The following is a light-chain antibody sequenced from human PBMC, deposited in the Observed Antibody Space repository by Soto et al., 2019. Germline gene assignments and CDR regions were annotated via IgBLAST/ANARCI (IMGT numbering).Light chain of an antibody. CDR2: GNS. V-gene: IGLV1-40*01. Sequence: QSVLTQPPSVSGAPGQRVTISCTGSSSNIGAGYDLHWYQQLPGTAPKLLIYGNSNRPSGVPDRFSGSKSGTSAYLAITGLQAEDEADYYCQSYDSSLSAYVFGTGTKLTVL. CDR3: QSYDSSLSAYV. CDR1: SSNIGAGYD. J-gene: IGLJ1*01.